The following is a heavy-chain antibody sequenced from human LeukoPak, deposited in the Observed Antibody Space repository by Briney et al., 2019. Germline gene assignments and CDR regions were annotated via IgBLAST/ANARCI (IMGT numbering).Heavy chain of an antibody. V-gene: IGHV4-39*07. CDR2: IYYSGST. CDR1: GGSISSSSYY. D-gene: IGHD3-16*01. CDR3: ARGLLFSSLSTYPFGAYYYYMDV. J-gene: IGHJ6*03. Sequence: PSETLSLTCTVSGGSISSSSYYWGWIRQPPGKGLEWIGSIYYSGSTYYNPSLKSRVTISVDTSKNQFSLKLSSVTAADTAVYYCARGLLFSSLSTYPFGAYYYYMDVWGKGTTVTVSS.